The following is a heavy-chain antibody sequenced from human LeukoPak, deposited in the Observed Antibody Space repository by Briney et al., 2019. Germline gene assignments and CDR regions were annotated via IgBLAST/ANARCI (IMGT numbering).Heavy chain of an antibody. Sequence: ASVKVSCKASGYTFTGYYMHWVRQGPGQGLEWMGWINPNSGGTNYAQKFQGWVTMTRDTSISTAYMELSRLRSDDTAVYYCARSMVRGVVPYYGMDVWGKGTTVTVSS. CDR1: GYTFTGYY. CDR2: INPNSGGT. J-gene: IGHJ6*04. V-gene: IGHV1-2*04. D-gene: IGHD3-10*01. CDR3: ARSMVRGVVPYYGMDV.